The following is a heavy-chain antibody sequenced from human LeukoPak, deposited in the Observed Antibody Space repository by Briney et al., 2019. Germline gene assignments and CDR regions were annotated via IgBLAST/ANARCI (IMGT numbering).Heavy chain of an antibody. CDR3: AREGDSSSWYYYYYYMDV. CDR1: GFTFSSYA. V-gene: IGHV3-64*01. CDR2: ISSNGGST. J-gene: IGHJ6*03. D-gene: IGHD6-13*01. Sequence: GGSLRLSCAASGFTFSSYAMHWVRQAPGKGLDYVSAISSNGGSTYYANSVKGRFTISRDNSKNTLYLQMGSLRAEDMAGYYCAREGDSSSWYYYYYYMDVWGKGTPVTVSS.